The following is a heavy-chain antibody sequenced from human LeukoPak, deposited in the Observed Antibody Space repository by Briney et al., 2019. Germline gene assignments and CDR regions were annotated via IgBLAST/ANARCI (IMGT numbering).Heavy chain of an antibody. CDR2: INPNSGGT. CDR1: GDTFSSYA. V-gene: IGHV1-2*02. D-gene: IGHD4-17*01. CDR3: ARPADHDYGDYYAY. J-gene: IGHJ4*02. Sequence: ASVKVSCKASGDTFSSYAISWVRQAPGQGLEWMGWINPNSGGTNYAQKFQGRVTMARDTSISTAYMELSRLRSDDTAVYYCARPADHDYGDYYAYWGQGTLVTVSS.